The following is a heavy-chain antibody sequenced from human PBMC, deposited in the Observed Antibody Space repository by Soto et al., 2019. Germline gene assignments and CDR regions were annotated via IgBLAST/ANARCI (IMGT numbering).Heavy chain of an antibody. CDR1: GFTFSSYW. Sequence: EVQLVESGGGLVQPGGSLRLSCAASGFTFSSYWMHWVRHAPGKGLEWVSRINSDGSSTSYADSVKGRFTSSRDNAKSTLYLKMNSLRADDTAVYYCARARAIAAAGISWFEPWGQGTLVTVSS. CDR3: ARARAIAAAGISWFEP. V-gene: IGHV3-74*01. CDR2: INSDGSST. J-gene: IGHJ5*02. D-gene: IGHD6-13*01.